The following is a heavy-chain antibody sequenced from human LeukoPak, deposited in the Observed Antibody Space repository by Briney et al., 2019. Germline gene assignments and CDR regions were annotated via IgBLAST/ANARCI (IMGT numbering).Heavy chain of an antibody. CDR1: GFTFSIYG. CDR2: ISDNGGNT. D-gene: IGHD3-9*01. V-gene: IGHV3-23*01. J-gene: IGHJ4*02. CDR3: AKGGPVLRYFDWSFDY. Sequence: GGSLRLSCAASGFTFSIYGMGWVRQAPGKGLEWVSSISDNGGNTYYADSAKGRFTISRDNSKNTLYLQMNSLRAEDTAVYYCAKGGPVLRYFDWSFDYWGQGTLVTVSS.